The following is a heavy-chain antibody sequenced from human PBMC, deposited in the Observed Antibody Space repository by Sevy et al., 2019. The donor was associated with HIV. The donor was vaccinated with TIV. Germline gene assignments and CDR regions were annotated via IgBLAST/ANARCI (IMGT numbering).Heavy chain of an antibody. CDR3: VREGGTLEGDWFDP. D-gene: IGHD3-16*01. J-gene: IGHJ5*02. Sequence: GGSLRLSCAASGFTFSSYEMNWVRQAPGKGLEWISYISHSGSTLCYADSVKGRFTISRDNTKNSLYLQMNSLRDEDTAVYYCVREGGTLEGDWFDPWGQGTQVPVSS. CDR1: GFTFSSYE. CDR2: ISHSGSTL. V-gene: IGHV3-48*03.